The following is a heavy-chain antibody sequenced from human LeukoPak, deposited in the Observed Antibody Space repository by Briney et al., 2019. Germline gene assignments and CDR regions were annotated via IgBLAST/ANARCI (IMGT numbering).Heavy chain of an antibody. Sequence: GGSLRLSCVDSGFTFTNAWMSWVRQAPGKGLEWIGRIKSKTDGETTNYAEPVRGRFTISRDDSKSAVYLQMNSLRIEDTAVYYCTTDLGTYYHGSQRLIPIDYWGQGTLVTVSS. J-gene: IGHJ4*02. CDR2: IKSKTDGETT. CDR1: GFTFTNAW. V-gene: IGHV3-15*01. CDR3: TTDLGTYYHGSQRLIPIDY. D-gene: IGHD3-10*01.